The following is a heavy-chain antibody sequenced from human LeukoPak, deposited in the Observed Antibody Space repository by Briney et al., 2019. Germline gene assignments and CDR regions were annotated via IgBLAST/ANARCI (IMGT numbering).Heavy chain of an antibody. CDR2: IYYSGGT. CDR1: GGSISSSNW. CDR3: ARDKGGAAGIYGMDV. V-gene: IGHV4-4*02. Sequence: SGTLSLTCAVSGGSISSSNWWSWVRQPPGKGLEWIGYIYYSGGTNYNPSLKSRVTISVDTSKNQFSLKLSSVTAADTAVYYCARDKGGAAGIYGMDVWGQGTTVTVSS. J-gene: IGHJ6*02. D-gene: IGHD6-13*01.